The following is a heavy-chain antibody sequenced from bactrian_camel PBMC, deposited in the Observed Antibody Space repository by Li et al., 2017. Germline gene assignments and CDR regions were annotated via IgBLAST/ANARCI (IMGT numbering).Heavy chain of an antibody. CDR3: ATLISWWHPAYKY. J-gene: IGHJ4*01. CDR2: IHSGGT. D-gene: IGHD7*01. CDR1: GSTFSHYV. Sequence: QLVESGGGLVQTGGSLRLSCEASGSTFSHYVMNWVRQAPGKALEWVSRIHSGGTFYVDSVKGRFTISRDNAKNTVYMQMNSLKSEDTALYYCATLISWWHPAYKYWGQGTQVTVS. V-gene: IGHV3S40*01.